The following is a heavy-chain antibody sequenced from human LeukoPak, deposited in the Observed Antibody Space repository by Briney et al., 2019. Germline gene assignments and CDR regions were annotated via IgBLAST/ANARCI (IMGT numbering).Heavy chain of an antibody. J-gene: IGHJ4*02. V-gene: IGHV2-5*02. Sequence: SGPTLVKPMQTLTLTCTFSGFSLSTSGVGVGWIRQPPGKALEWLALIYWDDDKRYSPSLKSRLTITKDTSKNQVVLTMTNMDPVDTATYYCAAGGMTMVVTPDFYFDYWGQGTLVTVYS. CDR3: AAGGMTMVVTPDFYFDY. CDR2: IYWDDDK. CDR1: GFSLSTSGVG. D-gene: IGHD4-23*01.